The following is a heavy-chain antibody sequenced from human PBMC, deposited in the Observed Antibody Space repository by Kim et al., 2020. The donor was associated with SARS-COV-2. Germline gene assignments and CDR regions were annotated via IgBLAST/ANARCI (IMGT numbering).Heavy chain of an antibody. V-gene: IGHV1-8*01. CDR3: ASSNLLYCDILTGYYIPSNYYYGMDV. CDR2: MNPNSGNT. Sequence: ASVKVSCKASGYTFTSYDINWVRQATGQGLEWMGWMNPNSGNTGYAQKFQGRVTMTRNTSISTAYMELSSLRSEDTAVYYCASSNLLYCDILTGYYIPSNYYYGMDVWGQGTTVTVSS. D-gene: IGHD3-9*01. CDR1: GYTFTSYD. J-gene: IGHJ6*02.